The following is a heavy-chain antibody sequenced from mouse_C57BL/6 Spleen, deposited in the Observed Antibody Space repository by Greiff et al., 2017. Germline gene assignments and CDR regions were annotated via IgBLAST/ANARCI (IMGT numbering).Heavy chain of an antibody. CDR1: GYSFTGYY. CDR2: INPSTGGT. CDR3: ARRGYGNYEYFDV. Sequence: VQLQQPGAELVKPGASVKLSCKASGYSFTGYYMNWVKQSPEKSLEWIGEINPSTGGTTYNQKFKAKATLTVDKSSSTAYMQLKSLTSEDSAVYYCARRGYGNYEYFDVWGTGTTVTVSS. J-gene: IGHJ1*03. D-gene: IGHD2-1*01. V-gene: IGHV1-42*01.